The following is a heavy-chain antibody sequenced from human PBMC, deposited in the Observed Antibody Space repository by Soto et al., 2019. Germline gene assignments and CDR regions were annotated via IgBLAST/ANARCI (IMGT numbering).Heavy chain of an antibody. J-gene: IGHJ3*02. Sequence: QVQLVESGGGLVKPGGSLRLSCAASGFTFSDYYMSWIRQAPGKGLEWVSYITSSNSAIYYADSVKGRFTISRDNAKNSLYLQMSSLRAEDTAVYYCARRIATAGAHAFDIWGQGTMVTVSS. CDR2: ITSSNSAI. D-gene: IGHD6-13*01. V-gene: IGHV3-11*01. CDR1: GFTFSDYY. CDR3: ARRIATAGAHAFDI.